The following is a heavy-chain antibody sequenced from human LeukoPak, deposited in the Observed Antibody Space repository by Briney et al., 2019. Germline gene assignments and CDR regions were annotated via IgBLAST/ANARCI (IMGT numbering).Heavy chain of an antibody. CDR2: ISAYNGDT. J-gene: IGHJ6*02. CDR1: GYTFTIYG. Sequence: ASVTVSFKASGYTFTIYGISWVRQAPGQGLEWMGWISAYNGDTNYAQKLQGRVTMTTDTSTSTAYMELRSLRSDDTAVYYCARDYGDYYYHYGMDVWGQGTTVTVSS. V-gene: IGHV1-18*01. CDR3: ARDYGDYYYHYGMDV. D-gene: IGHD4-17*01.